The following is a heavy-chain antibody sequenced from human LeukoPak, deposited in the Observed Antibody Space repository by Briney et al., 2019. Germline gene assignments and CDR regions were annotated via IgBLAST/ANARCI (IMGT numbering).Heavy chain of an antibody. CDR3: ARQTVVTAPYFDY. D-gene: IGHD2-21*02. CDR1: GDSISSSSYY. Sequence: PSETLSLTCTVSGDSISSSSYYWGWIRQPPGKGLEWIGSIYYSGSTYFNPSLKSRVTISVDTSTNQFSLKLRSVTAADTAVYYCARQTVVTAPYFDYWGQGTQVTVSS. V-gene: IGHV4-39*01. CDR2: IYYSGST. J-gene: IGHJ4*02.